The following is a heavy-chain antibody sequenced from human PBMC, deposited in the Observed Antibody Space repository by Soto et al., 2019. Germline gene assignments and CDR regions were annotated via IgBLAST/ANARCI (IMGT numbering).Heavy chain of an antibody. CDR3: AGDRREAYYDSSGYFQFDY. CDR2: IIPIYATA. J-gene: IGHJ4*02. V-gene: IGHV1-69*13. Sequence: ASVKVSCKASGGTFSTYAISWVRQAPGHGPEWVGGIIPIYATANYAPKFQGGVTITADPSTRTVYMEVSSLTSEDTAVYFCAGDRREAYYDSSGYFQFDYWGQGTLVTVSS. CDR1: GGTFSTYA. D-gene: IGHD3-22*01.